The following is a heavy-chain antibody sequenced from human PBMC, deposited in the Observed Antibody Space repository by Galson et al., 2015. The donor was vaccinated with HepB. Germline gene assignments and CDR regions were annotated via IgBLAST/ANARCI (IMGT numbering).Heavy chain of an antibody. CDR2: ISSSSSYT. J-gene: IGHJ4*02. Sequence: SLRLSCAASGFTFSDYHMSWIRQAPGKGLEWVSYISSSSSYTNYADSVKGRFTISRDNAKNSLYLQMNSLRAEDTAVYYCARGREQWLPLGYFDYWGQGTLVTVSS. CDR1: GFTFSDYH. V-gene: IGHV3-11*06. D-gene: IGHD6-19*01. CDR3: ARGREQWLPLGYFDY.